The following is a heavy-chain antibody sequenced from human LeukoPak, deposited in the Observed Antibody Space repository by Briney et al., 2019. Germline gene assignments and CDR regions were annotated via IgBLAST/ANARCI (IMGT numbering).Heavy chain of an antibody. CDR3: ARYSSTWPYWYFDL. CDR1: GGSDSSGGYS. CDR2: ISHSGST. Sequence: SETLSLTCAVSGGSDSSGGYSWGWIRQPPGKGLEWIGYISHSGSTYYKPSLKSRATISVDRSKNQFSLKLTSVTAADTAVYYCARYSSTWPYWYFDLWGRGTLVTVSS. J-gene: IGHJ2*01. D-gene: IGHD6-13*01. V-gene: IGHV4-30-2*01.